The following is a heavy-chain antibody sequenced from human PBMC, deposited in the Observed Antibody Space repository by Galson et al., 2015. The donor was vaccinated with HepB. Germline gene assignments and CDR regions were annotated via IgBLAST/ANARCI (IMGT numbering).Heavy chain of an antibody. CDR3: ARDRDYAFDY. CDR2: ISGSGGST. Sequence: SLRLSCAASGFTFSSYAMSWVRQAPGKGLEWVSAISGSGGSTYYADSVKGRFTISRDNSKNTLYLQMNSLRDEDTAVYYCARDRDYAFDYWGQGTLVTVSS. CDR1: GFTFSSYA. J-gene: IGHJ4*02. D-gene: IGHD4-17*01. V-gene: IGHV3-23*01.